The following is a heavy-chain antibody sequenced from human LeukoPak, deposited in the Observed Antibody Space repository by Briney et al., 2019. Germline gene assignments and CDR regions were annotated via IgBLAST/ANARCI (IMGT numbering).Heavy chain of an antibody. J-gene: IGHJ5*02. V-gene: IGHV4-39*01. CDR3: ARQSGVRGVIIPNWFDP. CDR1: GGSISSSSYY. CDR2: IYYSGST. Sequence: SETLSLTCTVSGGSISSSSYYWGWIRQPPGKGLEWIGSIYYSGSTYYNPSLKSRVTISVDTSKNQFSLNLSSVTAADTAVYYCARQSGVRGVIIPNWFDPWGQGTLVTVSS. D-gene: IGHD3-10*01.